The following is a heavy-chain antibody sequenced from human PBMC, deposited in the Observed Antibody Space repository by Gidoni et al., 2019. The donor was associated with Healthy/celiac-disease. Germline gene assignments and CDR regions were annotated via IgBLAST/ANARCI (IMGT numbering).Heavy chain of an antibody. D-gene: IGHD1-1*01. CDR3: ARAAEPH. V-gene: IGHV3-30*04. CDR2: ISYDGSNK. Sequence: QVQLVESGGGVVQPGRSLRLSCAASGFTFSSDAMHWVRQAPGKGLEWVAVISYDGSNKYYADSVKGRFTISRDNSKNTLYLQMNSLRAEDTAVYYCARAAEPHWGQGTLVTVSS. J-gene: IGHJ4*02. CDR1: GFTFSSDA.